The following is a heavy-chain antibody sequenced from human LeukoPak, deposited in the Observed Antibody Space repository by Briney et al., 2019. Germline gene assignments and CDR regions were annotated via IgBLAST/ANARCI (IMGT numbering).Heavy chain of an antibody. CDR1: GGSISSSSYY. CDR3: AIDFPGVAVAGYYFEY. Sequence: SETLSLTCTVSGGSISSSSYYWGWIRQPPGKGLEWIGTIYYSGSTYYNPSLKSRVTISVDTSKNQFSLKLSSVTAAATAVYYCAIDFPGVAVAGYYFEYWGQGTLVTVSP. CDR2: IYYSGST. D-gene: IGHD6-19*01. V-gene: IGHV4-39*01. J-gene: IGHJ4*02.